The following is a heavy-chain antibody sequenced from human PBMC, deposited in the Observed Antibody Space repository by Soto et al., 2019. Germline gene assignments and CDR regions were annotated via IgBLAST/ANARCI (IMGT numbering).Heavy chain of an antibody. CDR1: GYTFTSYG. D-gene: IGHD6-19*01. V-gene: IGHV1-18*01. CDR3: ARGHQRWAVAESHAFDI. Sequence: QVQLVQSGAEVKKPGASVKVSCKASGYTFTSYGISWVRQAPGQGLEWMGWISAYNGNTNYAQKLQGRVTMTTDTSTMTAYMELRRLRSDDTAVYYCARGHQRWAVAESHAFDIWGQGTMVTVSA. CDR2: ISAYNGNT. J-gene: IGHJ3*02.